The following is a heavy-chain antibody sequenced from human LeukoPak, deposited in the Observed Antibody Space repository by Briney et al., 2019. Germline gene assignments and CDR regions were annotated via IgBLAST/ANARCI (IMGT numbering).Heavy chain of an antibody. CDR1: GYTFTSYF. J-gene: IGHJ6*02. V-gene: IGHV1-46*01. Sequence: ASVKVSCKASGYTFTSYFMHWVRQAPGQGLEWMGIINPSGGSISYAQKFQGRVTMTRDTSTSTVYMELSSLRSEDTAVYYCARARSISVPYYYCGMDVWGQGTTVTVSS. CDR2: INPSGGSI. CDR3: ARARSISVPYYYCGMDV. D-gene: IGHD3-9*01.